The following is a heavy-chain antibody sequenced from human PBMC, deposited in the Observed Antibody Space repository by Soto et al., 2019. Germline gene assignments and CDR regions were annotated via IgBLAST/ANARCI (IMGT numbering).Heavy chain of an antibody. CDR3: AGTTSHQWYYMDV. D-gene: IGHD1-7*01. J-gene: IGHJ6*03. V-gene: IGHV6-1*01. CDR2: TYYRSRWYN. Sequence: SQTLSLTCAISGDSVSSNSAAWNCIRLSPSRGLECLARTYYRSRWYNDYAVSVRSRITVNPDTSKNQFSLQLTSVTPEDTAVYYCAGTTSHQWYYMDVWGKGTTVTVSS. CDR1: GDSVSSNSAA.